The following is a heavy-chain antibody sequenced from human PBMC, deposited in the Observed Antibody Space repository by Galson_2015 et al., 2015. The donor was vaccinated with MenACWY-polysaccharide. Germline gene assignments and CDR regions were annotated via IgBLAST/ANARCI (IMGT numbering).Heavy chain of an antibody. CDR2: IRSSGTNT. D-gene: IGHD3-3*01. CDR3: AKDSTDFWSVAGRFDH. Sequence: SLRLSCAASGFTFTSYAMSWVRQAPGKGLEWVSAIRSSGTNTYYADSVKGRFTISRDNSKNTLYLQMNSLRAEDTAVYYCAKDSTDFWSVAGRFDHWGQGTRVTVSS. CDR1: GFTFTSYA. J-gene: IGHJ5*02. V-gene: IGHV3-23*01.